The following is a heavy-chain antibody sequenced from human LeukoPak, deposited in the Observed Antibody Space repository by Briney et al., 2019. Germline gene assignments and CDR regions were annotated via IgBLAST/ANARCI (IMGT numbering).Heavy chain of an antibody. CDR2: IYHRGTT. CDR3: ARGTYGSGANWFDP. CDR1: GESVSSGPFS. Sequence: PSQTLSLTCAVSGESVSSGPFSWNWIRQTPTKGLEWIGYIYHRGTTYYIPSLNSRLTLSIDMSKNQISLTLPSVTAADSAVYYCARGTYGSGANWFDPWGQGTLVTVSS. D-gene: IGHD3-10*01. V-gene: IGHV4-30-2*01. J-gene: IGHJ5*02.